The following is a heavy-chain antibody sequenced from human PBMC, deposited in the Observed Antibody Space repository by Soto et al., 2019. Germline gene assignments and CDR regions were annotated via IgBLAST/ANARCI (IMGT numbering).Heavy chain of an antibody. CDR1: GYTFTSYG. D-gene: IGHD3-10*01. CDR2: ISAYNGNT. J-gene: IGHJ6*03. Sequence: ASVKVSCKASGYTFTSYGISWVRQAPGQGLEWMGWISAYNGNTNYAQKLQGRVTMTTDTSTSTAYMELRSLRSDDTAVYYCARVRETYYYGSGRYEGGPYYYYMDVWGKGTTVTVSS. V-gene: IGHV1-18*01. CDR3: ARVRETYYYGSGRYEGGPYYYYMDV.